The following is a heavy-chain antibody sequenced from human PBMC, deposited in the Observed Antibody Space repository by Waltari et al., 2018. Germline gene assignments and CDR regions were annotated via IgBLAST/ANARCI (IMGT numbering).Heavy chain of an antibody. V-gene: IGHV4-34*01. D-gene: IGHD2-8*02. CDR1: GGSLRGYY. CDR3: GRREDCTGTGGNCYSGAPFAVDV. Sequence: QVHLQQWGAGLLRPSATLSLICAVYGGSLRGYYWAWIPQPPGKGLEGIGEIKHSPNIKYNPSQRRRGHRSRGTAQKQFALQLTSGTAAEKGVYYGGRREDCTGTGGNCYSGAPFAVDVWGQGTTVTVPS. J-gene: IGHJ6*02. CDR2: IKHSPNI.